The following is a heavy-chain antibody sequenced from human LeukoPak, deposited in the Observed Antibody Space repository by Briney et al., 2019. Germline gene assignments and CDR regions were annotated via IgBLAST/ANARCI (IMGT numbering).Heavy chain of an antibody. D-gene: IGHD3-22*01. J-gene: IGHJ4*02. V-gene: IGHV3-30*18. CDR2: ISYDGSNK. CDR3: AKPGLL. Sequence: GGSLRLSCAASGFTFSSYAMHWVRQAPGKGLEWVAVISYDGSNKYYADSVKGRFTISRDNSKNTLYLQMNSLRAEDTAVYYCAKPGLLWGQGTLVTVSS. CDR1: GFTFSSYA.